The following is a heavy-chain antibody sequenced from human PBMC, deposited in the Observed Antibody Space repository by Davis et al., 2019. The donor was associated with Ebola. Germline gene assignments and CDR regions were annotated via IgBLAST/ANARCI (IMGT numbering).Heavy chain of an antibody. V-gene: IGHV4-34*01. CDR3: ARGRGEITGTGIGWFDP. CDR1: GGSFSGYY. J-gene: IGHJ5*02. CDR2: INHSGST. D-gene: IGHD1-20*01. Sequence: PSETLSLTCAVYGGSFSGYYWSWIRQPPGKGLEWIGEINHSGSTNYNPSLKSRVTISVDTSKNQFSLKLSSVTAADTAVYYCARGRGEITGTGIGWFDPWGQGTLVTVSS.